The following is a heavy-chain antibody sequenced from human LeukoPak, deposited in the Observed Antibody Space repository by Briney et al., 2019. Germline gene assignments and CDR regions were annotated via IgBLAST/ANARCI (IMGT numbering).Heavy chain of an antibody. CDR1: SGSINNNTFY. D-gene: IGHD1-26*01. CDR2: LYYSGST. J-gene: IGHJ4*02. V-gene: IGHV4-39*02. Sequence: SETLSLTCTVSSGSINNNTFYWGWVRQPPGRGLEWLGSLYYSGSTYYNPSLKSRIAISVDTSKNHFSLKMRSVTTADTAVYYCARRSDSGSDDGEDYFDNWGQGTLVTVSS. CDR3: ARRSDSGSDDGEDYFDN.